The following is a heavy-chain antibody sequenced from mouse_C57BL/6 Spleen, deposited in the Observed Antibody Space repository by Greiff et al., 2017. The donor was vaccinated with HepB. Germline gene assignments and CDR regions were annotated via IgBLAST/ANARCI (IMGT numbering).Heavy chain of an antibody. CDR2: IYPGDGDT. CDR1: GYAFSSSW. J-gene: IGHJ4*01. Sequence: QVQLQQSGPELVKPGASVKISCKASGYAFSSSWMNWVKQRPGKGLEWIGRIYPGDGDTNYNGKFKGKATLTADKSSSTAYMQLSSLTSEDSAVYFCARSGSSDYYAMDDWGQGTSVTVSS. V-gene: IGHV1-82*01. D-gene: IGHD1-3*01. CDR3: ARSGSSDYYAMDD.